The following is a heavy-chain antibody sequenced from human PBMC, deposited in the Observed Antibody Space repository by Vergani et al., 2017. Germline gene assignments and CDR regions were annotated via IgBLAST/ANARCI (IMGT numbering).Heavy chain of an antibody. CDR1: GFTFSSYA. CDR3: ARDLGGNDFSGLTSDYYGMDV. D-gene: IGHD2-15*01. Sequence: QVQLVESGGGVVQPGRSLRLSCAASGFTFSSYAMHWVRQAPGKGLEWVAVISYDGSNKYYADSVKGRFTISRDNSKNTLYLQMNSLRAEDTAVCYCARDLGGNDFSGLTSDYYGMDVWGQGTTVTVSS. J-gene: IGHJ6*02. V-gene: IGHV3-30-3*01. CDR2: ISYDGSNK.